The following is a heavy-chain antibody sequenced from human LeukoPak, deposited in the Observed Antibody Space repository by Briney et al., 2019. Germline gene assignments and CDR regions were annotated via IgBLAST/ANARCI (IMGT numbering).Heavy chain of an antibody. V-gene: IGHV3-30*18. J-gene: IGHJ4*02. D-gene: IGHD6-13*01. CDR1: GFTFSSYG. CDR3: AKDLSGTAAADFDY. CDR2: ISYDGSNK. Sequence: GGSLRLSCAASGFTFSSYGMHWVRQAPGKGLEWVAVISYDGSNKYYADSVKGRFTISRDNSKNTLYLQMNSLRAEDTAVYYCAKDLSGTAAADFDYWGQGTLVTVSS.